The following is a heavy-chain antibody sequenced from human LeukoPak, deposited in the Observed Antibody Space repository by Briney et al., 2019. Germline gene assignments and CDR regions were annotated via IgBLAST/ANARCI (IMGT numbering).Heavy chain of an antibody. Sequence: SETLSLTCTVSGGSISSSSYYWGWIRQPPGKGLEWIGEINHSGSTNYNASLKSRVTISVDTSKNHFSLKLSSVTAADTAVYYCAGGRYYGSGSYYNVLYALAYYWGQGTLVTVSS. CDR1: GGSISSSSYY. D-gene: IGHD3-10*01. J-gene: IGHJ4*02. CDR2: INHSGST. CDR3: AGGRYYGSGSYYNVLYALAYY. V-gene: IGHV4-39*07.